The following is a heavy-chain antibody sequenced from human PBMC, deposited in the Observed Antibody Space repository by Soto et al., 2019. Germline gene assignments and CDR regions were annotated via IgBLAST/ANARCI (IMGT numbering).Heavy chain of an antibody. CDR3: ARAKGYDFWSGYYGNWFDP. CDR2: IYYSGST. J-gene: IGHJ5*02. D-gene: IGHD3-3*01. CDR1: GGSISSYY. V-gene: IGHV4-59*01. Sequence: QVQLQESGPGLVKPSETLSLTCTVSGGSISSYYWSWIRQPPGKGLEWIGYIYYSGSTNYNPSLKSRVTISVDTSKNQFSLKLSSVTAADTAVYYCARAKGYDFWSGYYGNWFDPWGQGTLVTVSS.